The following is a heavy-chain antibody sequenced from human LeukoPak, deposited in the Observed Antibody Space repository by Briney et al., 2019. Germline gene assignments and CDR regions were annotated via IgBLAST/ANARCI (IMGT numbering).Heavy chain of an antibody. V-gene: IGHV1-8*03. CDR2: MNPNSGNT. D-gene: IGHD5-12*01. CDR1: GYTFTIYD. J-gene: IGHJ6*03. CDR3: ARVKWLRSFYYYYYMDV. Sequence: ASVKVSFKASGYTFTIYDINWVRQATGQGLEWMGWMNPNSGNTGYAQKFQGRVTITRNTSISTAYMELSSLRSEDTAVYYCARVKWLRSFYYYYYMDVWGKGTTVTVSS.